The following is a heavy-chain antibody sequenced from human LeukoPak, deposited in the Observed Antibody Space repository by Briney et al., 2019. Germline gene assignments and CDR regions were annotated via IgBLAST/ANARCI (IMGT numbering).Heavy chain of an antibody. J-gene: IGHJ5*02. Sequence: PGGSLRLSCAASGFTFSSYEMNWVRQAPGKGLEWVSYISSSGSTIYYADSVKGRFTISRDNAKNSLYLQMNSLRAEDTAVYYCARSYYYGSSGYSNWFDPWGQGTLVTVSS. CDR3: ARSYYYGSSGYSNWFDP. D-gene: IGHD3-22*01. CDR1: GFTFSSYE. CDR2: ISSSGSTI. V-gene: IGHV3-48*03.